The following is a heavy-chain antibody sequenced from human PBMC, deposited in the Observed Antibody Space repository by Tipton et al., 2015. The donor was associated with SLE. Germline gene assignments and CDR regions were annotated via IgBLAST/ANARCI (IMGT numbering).Heavy chain of an antibody. CDR3: ARLRNIAFLEYHDAFDI. CDR1: GYSFTNYL. CDR2: IHPGESET. D-gene: IGHD3-3*02. V-gene: IGHV5-51*03. Sequence: QSGAEVKKPGESLKMSCKTSGYSFTNYLIGWGRPIPGQGLEYVGIIHPGESETRYSPSFQGQVTISADKSISTAYLQWVSLKASDTAIYYCARLRNIAFLEYHDAFDIWCQGTMLTV. J-gene: IGHJ3*02.